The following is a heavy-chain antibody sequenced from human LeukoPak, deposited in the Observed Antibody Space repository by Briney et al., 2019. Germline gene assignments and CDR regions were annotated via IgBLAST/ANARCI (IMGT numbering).Heavy chain of an antibody. CDR3: AKMIHYDSSGLDY. Sequence: GGSLRLSCAPSGFIFNNYWMSWVRQAPGKGLEWVSAISGSGGSTYYADSVKGRFTISRDNSKNTLYLQMNSLRAEDTAVYYCAKMIHYDSSGLDYWGQGTLVTVSS. V-gene: IGHV3-23*01. J-gene: IGHJ4*02. D-gene: IGHD3-22*01. CDR1: GFIFNNYW. CDR2: ISGSGGST.